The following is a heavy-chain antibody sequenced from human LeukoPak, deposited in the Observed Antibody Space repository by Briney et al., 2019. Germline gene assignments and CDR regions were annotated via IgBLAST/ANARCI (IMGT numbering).Heavy chain of an antibody. CDR1: GFTFRTYA. Sequence: PGGSLGLSCVASGFTFRTYAMSWVRQAPGKGLEWVSGISDSGGTTYYVDSVKGRFTISRDNSKNTLYLQINSLRAEDMALYYCAKSSDGSTSFDQWGQGTLVTVSS. J-gene: IGHJ4*02. CDR3: AKSSDGSTSFDQ. V-gene: IGHV3-23*01. CDR2: ISDSGGTT. D-gene: IGHD2-2*01.